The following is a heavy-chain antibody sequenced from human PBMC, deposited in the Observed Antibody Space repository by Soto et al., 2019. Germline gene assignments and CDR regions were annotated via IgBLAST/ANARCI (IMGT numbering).Heavy chain of an antibody. Sequence: QVQLVQSGAELKKPGSSVNVSCAASGGTFKTYTINWVRQAPGQGLEWIGQIIPMYDSANYAQRLQGSVTISADKSTNIAYMELSGLRSEDTALYYCATWRTYSGSYCFDYWGQGTLVSVSS. CDR3: ATWRTYSGSYCFDY. J-gene: IGHJ4*02. CDR2: IIPMYDSA. V-gene: IGHV1-69*06. D-gene: IGHD1-26*01. CDR1: GGTFKTYT.